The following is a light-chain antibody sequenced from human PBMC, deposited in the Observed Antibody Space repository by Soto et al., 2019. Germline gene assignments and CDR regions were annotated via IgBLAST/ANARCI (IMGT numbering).Light chain of an antibody. J-gene: IGKJ5*01. CDR3: QQYNNWPWT. V-gene: IGKV3-15*01. CDR1: QSVSSN. CDR2: GAS. Sequence: EIVMTQSPATLSVSPGERATLSCRASQSVSSNLAWYQQKPGQAPRLLIYGASTRATGIPARFSGRGSGTEFTLTISSLQSEDFAVYYCQQYNNWPWTFGQGTRLEIK.